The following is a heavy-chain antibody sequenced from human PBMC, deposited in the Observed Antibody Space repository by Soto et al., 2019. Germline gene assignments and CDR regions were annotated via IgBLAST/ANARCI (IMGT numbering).Heavy chain of an antibody. CDR1: GVTISGSA. Sequence: VPLRVSCAAAGVTISGSAMHCIRQASGKGLEWVGRIRSKANSYATAYAASVKGRFIISRDDSKNTAYLQMNSLKTEDTAVYYCTRQKSGSGSSWRRSDYYYGMDVWGQGTTVTVSS. CDR2: IRSKANSYAT. D-gene: IGHD6-13*01. J-gene: IGHJ6*02. V-gene: IGHV3-73*01. CDR3: TRQKSGSGSSWRRSDYYYGMDV.